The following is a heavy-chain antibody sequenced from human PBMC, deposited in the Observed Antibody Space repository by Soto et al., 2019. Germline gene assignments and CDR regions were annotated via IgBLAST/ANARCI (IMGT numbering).Heavy chain of an antibody. CDR2: ISGSGGST. Sequence: GGSLRLSCAASGFTFSSYAMSWVRQAPGKGLEWVSAISGSGGSTYYADSVKGRFTISRDNSKNTLYLQMNSLRAEDTAVYYCAKAGIGQWLAITFDYWGQGTLVTVSS. J-gene: IGHJ4*02. CDR1: GFTFSSYA. CDR3: AKAGIGQWLAITFDY. D-gene: IGHD6-19*01. V-gene: IGHV3-23*01.